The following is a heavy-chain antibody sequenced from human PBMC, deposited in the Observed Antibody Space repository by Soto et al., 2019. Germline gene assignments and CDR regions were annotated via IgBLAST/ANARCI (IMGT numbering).Heavy chain of an antibody. J-gene: IGHJ4*02. V-gene: IGHV1-8*01. Sequence: QVQLVQSGAEVKKPGASVKVSCKASGYTFTSYDINWVRQATGQGLEWMGWMNPNSGNTGYAQKFQGRGTMTRNTSISTAYMELSSLRSEDTAVYYCARGHSLDYGDYAGYFDYWGQGTLVTVSS. D-gene: IGHD4-17*01. CDR3: ARGHSLDYGDYAGYFDY. CDR1: GYTFTSYD. CDR2: MNPNSGNT.